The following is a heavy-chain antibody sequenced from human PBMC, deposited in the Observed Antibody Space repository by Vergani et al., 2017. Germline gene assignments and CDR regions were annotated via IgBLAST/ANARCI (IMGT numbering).Heavy chain of an antibody. CDR2: VDNSGNT. CDR3: ARGTSGYYYYYMDV. V-gene: IGHV4-59*01. J-gene: IGHJ6*03. D-gene: IGHD3-3*01. CDR1: GVSINTYF. Sequence: QVQLQESGPGLVKPSETLSLTCTVSGVSINTYFWSWIRQPTGKGLEWVGHVDNSGNTNYNPALKSRVTISVDTSKNQFSLKLSSVTAADTAVYYCARGTSGYYYYYMDVWGKGTTVTVSS.